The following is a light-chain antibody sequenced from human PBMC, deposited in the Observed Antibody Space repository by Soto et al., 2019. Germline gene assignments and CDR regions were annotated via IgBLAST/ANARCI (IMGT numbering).Light chain of an antibody. J-gene: IGLJ1*01. Sequence: QSVLTQPASVSGSPGQSIAISCTGTSSDVGSYNSVSWYQQHPGKAPKLMIYEGSKRPSGVSDRFSGSKSGNTASLTISGLQAEDEADYYFCSYAGNPYVFGTGTKVTVL. V-gene: IGLV2-23*01. CDR2: EGS. CDR3: CSYAGNPYV. CDR1: SSDVGSYNS.